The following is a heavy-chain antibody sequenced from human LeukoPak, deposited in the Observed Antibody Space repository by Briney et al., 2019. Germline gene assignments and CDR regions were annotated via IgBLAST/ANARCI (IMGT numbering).Heavy chain of an antibody. CDR3: ARGGNYYDSSGYYYHYFDY. Sequence: ASVKVSCKASGYTFTSYDINWVRQATGQGLEWMGWMNPNSGNTGYAQKFQGRVTITRNTSISTAYMELSSLRSEDTAVYYCARGGNYYDSSGYYYHYFDYWGQGTLVTVSS. CDR2: MNPNSGNT. D-gene: IGHD3-22*01. J-gene: IGHJ4*02. V-gene: IGHV1-8*03. CDR1: GYTFTSYD.